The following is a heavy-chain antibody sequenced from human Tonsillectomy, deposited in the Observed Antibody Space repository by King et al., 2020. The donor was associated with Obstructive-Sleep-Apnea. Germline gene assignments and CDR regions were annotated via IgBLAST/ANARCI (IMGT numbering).Heavy chain of an antibody. Sequence: VQLVESGGGLVKPGGSLRLSCAASGFTFSSYSMNWVRQAPGKGLEWVSSISSSSSYIYYADSVKGRFTISRDNAKNSLYLQMNSLGAEDTAVYYCARDDYGDYGWFDPWGQGTLVTVSS. CDR3: ARDDYGDYGWFDP. V-gene: IGHV3-21*01. J-gene: IGHJ5*02. D-gene: IGHD4-17*01. CDR1: GFTFSSYS. CDR2: ISSSSSYI.